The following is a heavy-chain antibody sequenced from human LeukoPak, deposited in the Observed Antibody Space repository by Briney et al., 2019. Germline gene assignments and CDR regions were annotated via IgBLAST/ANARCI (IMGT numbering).Heavy chain of an antibody. Sequence: GGSLRLSCAASGFTFSTYSMNWIRQAPGKGLEWISYISSSSRTMYYADSVKGRFTISRDNAKKSLYLQMNSLRAEDTAVYYCARDPGLYDYGGNIDYWGQGTLVTVSS. D-gene: IGHD4-23*01. CDR1: GFTFSTYS. CDR3: ARDPGLYDYGGNIDY. J-gene: IGHJ4*02. V-gene: IGHV3-48*04. CDR2: ISSSSRTM.